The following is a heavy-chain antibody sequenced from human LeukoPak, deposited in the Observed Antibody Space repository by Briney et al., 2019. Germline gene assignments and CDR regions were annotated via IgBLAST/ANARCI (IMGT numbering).Heavy chain of an antibody. J-gene: IGHJ4*02. D-gene: IGHD3-10*01. CDR2: ISYSGST. Sequence: PSETLSLTCTVSGDSISSYYWSWIRQPPGKGLEWIGYISYSGSTNYNPSLKSRVTISVDTSKNQFSLKLSAVTAADTAVYYCASDFGSGRRGLNNWGRGTLVTVSS. V-gene: IGHV4-59*01. CDR1: GDSISSYY. CDR3: ASDFGSGRRGLNN.